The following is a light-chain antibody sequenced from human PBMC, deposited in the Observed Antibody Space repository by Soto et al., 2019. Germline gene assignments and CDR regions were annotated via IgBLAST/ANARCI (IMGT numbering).Light chain of an antibody. CDR3: SSYAGSSNV. J-gene: IGLJ1*01. CDR1: SSDVGGYNY. V-gene: IGLV2-8*01. CDR2: EVN. Sequence: QSALAQPPSASGSPGQSVAISCTGTSSDVGGYNYVSWYQQHPGKAPKLMIYEVNKRPSGVPDRFSGSKSGNTAYLTVSGLQAEDEGHSYCSSYAGSSNVFGTGTKVTVL.